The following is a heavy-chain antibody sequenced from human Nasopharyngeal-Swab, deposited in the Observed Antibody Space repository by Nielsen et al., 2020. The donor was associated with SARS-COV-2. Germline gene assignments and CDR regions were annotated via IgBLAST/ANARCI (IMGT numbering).Heavy chain of an antibody. D-gene: IGHD2-8*01. CDR2: MTVGAGGT. CDR1: GFTFGHYA. Sequence: GEPLKISCAASGFTFGHYAVIWVRQAPGKGLEWVSSMTVGAGGTSYADSVKGRFTISVDSSKNILHLQMNSLRAEDTAIYYCAKRLYGDLWGRGTLVTVSS. J-gene: IGHJ2*01. CDR3: AKRLYGDL. V-gene: IGHV3-23*01.